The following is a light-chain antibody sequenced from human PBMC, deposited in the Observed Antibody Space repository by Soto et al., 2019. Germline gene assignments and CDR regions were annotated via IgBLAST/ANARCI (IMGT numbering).Light chain of an antibody. J-gene: IGLJ3*02. CDR1: TSDVGGYNY. V-gene: IGLV2-14*01. CDR2: EVS. Sequence: QSALTQPASVSGSPGQSITISCTGTTSDVGGYNYVSWFQQYPGKAPKLKIYEVSNRPSGVSNRFSGSKSGNTASLTISDLQAEDEADYYCTSYTSSSTWVFSGGTKLTVL. CDR3: TSYTSSSTWV.